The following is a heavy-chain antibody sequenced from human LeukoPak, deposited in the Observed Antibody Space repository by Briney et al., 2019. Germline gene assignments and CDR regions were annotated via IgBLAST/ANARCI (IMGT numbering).Heavy chain of an antibody. V-gene: IGHV1-24*01. CDR1: GYTLTELS. J-gene: IGHJ5*02. Sequence: ASVKVSCKVSGYTLTELSMHWVRQAPGKGLEWMGGFDPEDGETIYAQKFQGRVTMTEDTSTDTAYMELSSLRSEDTAVYYCATATGRVVPEGAWGQGTLVTVSS. CDR2: FDPEDGET. CDR3: ATATGRVVPEGA. D-gene: IGHD3-10*01.